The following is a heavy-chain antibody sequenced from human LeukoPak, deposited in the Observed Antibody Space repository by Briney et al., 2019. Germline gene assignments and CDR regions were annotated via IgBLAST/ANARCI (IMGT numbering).Heavy chain of an antibody. Sequence: SETLSLTCTVSGGSISSSSYYWSWIRQPPGKGLEWIGYIYYSGSTYYNPSLKSRVTISVDTSKNQFSLKLSSVTAADTAVYYCAREPSSGNSLPWGQGTLVTVSS. CDR2: IYYSGST. D-gene: IGHD3-10*01. CDR1: GGSISSSSYY. J-gene: IGHJ5*02. V-gene: IGHV4-30-4*08. CDR3: AREPSSGNSLP.